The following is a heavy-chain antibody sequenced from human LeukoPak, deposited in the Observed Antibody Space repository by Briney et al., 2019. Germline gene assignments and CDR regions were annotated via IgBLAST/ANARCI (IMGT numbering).Heavy chain of an antibody. CDR3: ASSYGALRDYYFDY. CDR1: GYTFTSYG. D-gene: IGHD5-12*01. J-gene: IGHJ4*02. V-gene: IGHV1-18*01. CDR2: ISAYNGNT. Sequence: ASVTVSCRSSGYTFTSYGISWVRQAPGQGLEWMGWISAYNGNTNYAQKLQGRVTMTTDTSTSTAYMELRSLRSDDTAVYYCASSYGALRDYYFDYWGQGTLVTVSS.